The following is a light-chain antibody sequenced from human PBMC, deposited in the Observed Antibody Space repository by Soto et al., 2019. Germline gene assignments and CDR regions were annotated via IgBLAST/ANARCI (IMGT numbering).Light chain of an antibody. V-gene: IGLV2-14*01. CDR2: EVS. CDR1: SSDVGGYNY. J-gene: IGLJ3*02. CDR3: SSYTSSSTLGV. Sequence: QSALTQPASVSGSPGQSITISCTGTSSDVGGYNYVSWYQQHPGKAPKLMIYEVSNRPSGVSNRFSGSKSGNTASLTISGLQAEAEADYYCSSYTSSSTLGVFGGGTKLTVL.